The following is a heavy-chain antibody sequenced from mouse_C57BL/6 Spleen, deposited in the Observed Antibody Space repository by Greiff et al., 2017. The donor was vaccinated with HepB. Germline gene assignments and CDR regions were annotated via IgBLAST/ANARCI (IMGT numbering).Heavy chain of an antibody. Sequence: VQLQESGAELVRPGASVKLSCKASGYTFTDYYINWVKQRPGQGLEWIARIYPGSGNTYYNEKFKGKATLTAEKSSSTAYMQLSSLTSEDSAVYFCAREGYYGTFFAYWGQGTLVTVSA. CDR3: AREGYYGTFFAY. CDR1: GYTFTDYY. CDR2: IYPGSGNT. V-gene: IGHV1-76*01. J-gene: IGHJ3*01. D-gene: IGHD1-1*01.